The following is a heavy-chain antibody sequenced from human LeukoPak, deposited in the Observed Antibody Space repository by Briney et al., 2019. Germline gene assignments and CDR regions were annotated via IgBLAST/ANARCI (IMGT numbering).Heavy chain of an antibody. CDR3: ASGRGYCSSTSCQLTDY. D-gene: IGHD2-2*01. CDR2: ISAYNGNT. Sequence: ASVKVSCKASGYTFTSYGISWVRQAPGQGLEWMGWISAYNGNTNYAQKLQGRVTMTTDTSTSTAYMELRSLRSDDTAVYYCASGRGYCSSTSCQLTDYWGQGTLVTVSS. V-gene: IGHV1-18*01. CDR1: GYTFTSYG. J-gene: IGHJ4*02.